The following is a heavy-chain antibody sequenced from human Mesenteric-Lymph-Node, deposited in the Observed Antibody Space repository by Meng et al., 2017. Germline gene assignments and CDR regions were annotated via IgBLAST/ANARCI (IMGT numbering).Heavy chain of an antibody. CDR1: GYTFTSYG. D-gene: IGHD6-19*01. Sequence: ASVKVSCKASGYTFTSYGISWVRQAPGQGLEWMGWISAYNGNTNYAQKLQGRVTMTTDTSTSTAYMELRSLRSDDTAVYYCARDSSGWLTRGAFDIWGQGTMVTVSS. CDR2: ISAYNGNT. CDR3: ARDSSGWLTRGAFDI. V-gene: IGHV1-18*01. J-gene: IGHJ3*02.